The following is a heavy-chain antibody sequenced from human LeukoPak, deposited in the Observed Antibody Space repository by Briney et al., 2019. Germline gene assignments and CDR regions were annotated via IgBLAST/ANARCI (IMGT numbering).Heavy chain of an antibody. Sequence: PGGSLRLSCAASGFTFSSYEMNWVRQAPGTGLEWVSGFSVSDDTTHYADSVKGRFTMSRDNSRNTLYLQMNSLRVEDTALYYCAQDIAWGAFEHWGQGTLVTVSS. J-gene: IGHJ4*02. CDR2: FSVSDDTT. CDR1: GFTFSSYE. D-gene: IGHD7-27*01. V-gene: IGHV3-23*01. CDR3: AQDIAWGAFEH.